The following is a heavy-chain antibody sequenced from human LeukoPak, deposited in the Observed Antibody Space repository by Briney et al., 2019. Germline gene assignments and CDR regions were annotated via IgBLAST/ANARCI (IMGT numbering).Heavy chain of an antibody. CDR2: IYYSGST. V-gene: IGHV4-30-4*01. D-gene: IGHD6-19*01. Sequence: SQTLSLTCTVSGGSISSGDYYWSWIRQPPGKGLEWIGYIYYSGSTYYNPSLKSRVTISVDTSKNQFSLKLSSVTAADTAVYYCARGIRVWRRSGWYDYWGQGTLVTVSS. CDR3: ARGIRVWRRSGWYDY. CDR1: GGSISSGDYY. J-gene: IGHJ4*02.